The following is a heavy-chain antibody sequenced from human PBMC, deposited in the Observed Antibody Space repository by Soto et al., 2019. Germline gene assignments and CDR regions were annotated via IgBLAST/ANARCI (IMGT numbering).Heavy chain of an antibody. Sequence: GGSLRLSCAASGFTLSSYGMHWVRQAPGKGLEWVSYISSSSSTIYYADSVKGRFTISRDNAKNSLYLQMNSLRDEDTAVYYCARPSGSYYGMDVWGQGTTVTVS. V-gene: IGHV3-48*02. J-gene: IGHJ6*02. CDR3: ARPSGSYYGMDV. CDR2: ISSSSSTI. CDR1: GFTLSSYG. D-gene: IGHD7-27*01.